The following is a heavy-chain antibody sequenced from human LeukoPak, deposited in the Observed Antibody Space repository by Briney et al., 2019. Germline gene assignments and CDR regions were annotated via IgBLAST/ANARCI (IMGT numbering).Heavy chain of an antibody. CDR3: ARLRTYYYDSSGPRDFDY. J-gene: IGHJ4*02. V-gene: IGHV4-59*08. Sequence: SETLSLTCTVSGGSISSYYWSWIRQPPGKGLEWIGYIYYSGSTNYNPSLKGRVTISVDTSKNRFSLKLSSVTAADTAVYYCARLRTYYYDSSGPRDFDYWGQGTLVTVSS. D-gene: IGHD3-22*01. CDR1: GGSISSYY. CDR2: IYYSGST.